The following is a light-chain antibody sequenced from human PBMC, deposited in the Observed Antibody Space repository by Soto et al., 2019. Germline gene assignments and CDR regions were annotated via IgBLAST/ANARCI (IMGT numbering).Light chain of an antibody. CDR2: EVT. CDR3: SSYTNINTRACV. V-gene: IGLV2-14*01. CDR1: GSDVGGYNR. J-gene: IGLJ1*01. Sequence: QSVLTQPASVSGSPGQSIAISCTGSGSDVGGYNRVSWYQQHPGKAPKLIIYEVTDRPSGVSNRFSGSKSGNTASLTISGLQAEDEAEYYCSSYTNINTRACVFGTGTKVTVL.